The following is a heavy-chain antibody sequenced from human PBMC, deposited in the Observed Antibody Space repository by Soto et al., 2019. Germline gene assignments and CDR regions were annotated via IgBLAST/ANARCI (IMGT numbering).Heavy chain of an antibody. CDR1: GYTFGRDG. CDR3: ARDKGAYYSHFVS. V-gene: IGHV1-3*01. J-gene: IGHJ4*02. Sequence: AASVKVSCKGSGYTFGRDGMHWVRQAPGQGLEWLAWINAINGDTKYSQRFQGRLTVTRDTAANTAYLELSSLRPEDTALYYCARDKGAYYSHFVSWGQGTLVTVSS. CDR2: INAINGDT. D-gene: IGHD3-22*01.